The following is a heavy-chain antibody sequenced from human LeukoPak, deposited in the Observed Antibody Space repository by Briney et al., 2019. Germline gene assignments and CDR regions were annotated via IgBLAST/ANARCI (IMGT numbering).Heavy chain of an antibody. CDR3: ARTYDSSGYYYQYYFDY. J-gene: IGHJ4*02. CDR2: IYYSGRT. V-gene: IGHV4-59*08. CDR1: GGSISSYY. Sequence: TSETLSLTCTVSGGSISSYYWSWIRQPPGKGLEWIGYIYYSGRTNYNPSLKSRVTISVDTSKNQFSLNLSSVTAADTAVYYCARTYDSSGYYYQYYFDYWGQGTLVTVSS. D-gene: IGHD3-22*01.